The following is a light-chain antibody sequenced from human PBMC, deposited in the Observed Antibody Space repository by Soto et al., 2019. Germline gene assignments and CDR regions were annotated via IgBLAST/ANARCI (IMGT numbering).Light chain of an antibody. CDR3: CSYAGSSIYVV. CDR2: EGS. J-gene: IGLJ2*01. V-gene: IGLV2-23*01. CDR1: SSDVGSYNL. Sequence: QSVLTQPASVSGSPGQSITISCTGTSSDVGSYNLVSWYQQHPGKAPKLMIYEGSKRPSGVSNRFSGSKSGNTASLTISGIQAEEEADYHCCSYAGSSIYVVFGGGTKLTV.